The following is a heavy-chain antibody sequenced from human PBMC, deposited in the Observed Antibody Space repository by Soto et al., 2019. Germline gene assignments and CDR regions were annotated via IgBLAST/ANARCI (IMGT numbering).Heavy chain of an antibody. V-gene: IGHV4-39*01. CDR1: GGSISSSSYY. J-gene: IGHJ6*03. CDR3: ARQLDCSSTSCYVYYYYYYMDV. D-gene: IGHD2-2*01. Sequence: SETLSLTCTVSGGSISSSSYYWGWIRQPPGKGLGWIGSIYYSGSTYYNPSLKSRVTISVDTSKNQFSLKLSSVTAADTAVYYCARQLDCSSTSCYVYYYYYYMDVWGKGTTVTVSS. CDR2: IYYSGST.